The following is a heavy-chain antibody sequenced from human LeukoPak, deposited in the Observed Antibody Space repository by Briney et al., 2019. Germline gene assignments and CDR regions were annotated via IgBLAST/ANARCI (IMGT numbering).Heavy chain of an antibody. CDR2: TRTKAKDYTT. J-gene: IGHJ6*02. D-gene: IGHD4-17*01. CDR1: GLTFSDHY. CDR3: ARGPTVTFNYHYGMDV. Sequence: PGGSLRLSWATSGLTFSDHYMDWVRQAPGRGLEWVARTRTKAKDYTTEYAASVKGRFTVSRDESMHSLYLQMNSLKTEDTAVYYCARGPTVTFNYHYGMDVWGQGTTVTVSS. V-gene: IGHV3-72*01.